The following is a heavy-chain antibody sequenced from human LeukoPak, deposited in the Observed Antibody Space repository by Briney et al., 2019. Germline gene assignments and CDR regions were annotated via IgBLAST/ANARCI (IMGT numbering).Heavy chain of an antibody. Sequence: QPGGSLRLSCAASGFTFSNYAMNWVRQAPGKGLEWVANIKQDGSERYYVDSVKGRFTISRDNAKNSLYLQMNSLRAVDTAVYYCARGPSGGNGFSYWGLGTLVTVSS. V-gene: IGHV3-7*04. J-gene: IGHJ4*02. D-gene: IGHD2-15*01. CDR1: GFTFSNYA. CDR3: ARGPSGGNGFSY. CDR2: IKQDGSER.